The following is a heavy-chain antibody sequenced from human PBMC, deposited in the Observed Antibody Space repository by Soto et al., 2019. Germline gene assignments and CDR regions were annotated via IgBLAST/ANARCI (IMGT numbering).Heavy chain of an antibody. CDR3: ARGRDQPPVGLYFDS. D-gene: IGHD1-26*01. V-gene: IGHV1-69*01. CDR1: VDAFTNYI. CDR2: IIPMFGTP. J-gene: IGHJ4*02. Sequence: QVQLVQSGAEVNKPGSSVKVSCKASVDAFTNYIFDWVRQAPGQGLEWMGGIIPMFGTPKYAQTFQDRVTISEDVSTSTAYLELTSLRFDDTAVYYCARGRDQPPVGLYFDSWGEGTRVTVSS.